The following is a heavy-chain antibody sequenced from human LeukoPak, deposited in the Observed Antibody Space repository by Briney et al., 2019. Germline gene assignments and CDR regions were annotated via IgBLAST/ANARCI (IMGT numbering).Heavy chain of an antibody. J-gene: IGHJ4*02. CDR1: GGSISSSSYY. D-gene: IGHD3-22*01. CDR2: IYYSGST. Sequence: SETLSLTCTVSGGSISSSSYYWGWIRQPPGKGLEWIGSIYYSGSTYYNPSLKSRVTISVDTSKNQFSLKLSSVTAADTAVYYCARDSDSSGYYLFDYWGQGTLVTVSS. CDR3: ARDSDSSGYYLFDY. V-gene: IGHV4-39*07.